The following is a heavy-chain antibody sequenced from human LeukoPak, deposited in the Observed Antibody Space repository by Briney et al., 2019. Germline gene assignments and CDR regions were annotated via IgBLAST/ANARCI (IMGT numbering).Heavy chain of an antibody. D-gene: IGHD3-22*01. V-gene: IGHV3-66*01. CDR1: GFNVSSNF. J-gene: IGHJ4*02. Sequence: PGGSLRLSCAASGFNVSSNFMSWVRQAPGKGLEWVSVIYPGGSTNYADSVKGRFTISTDKSKNTLYLQMNSLRAEDTAVYYCAVDYDTSGYPDYWGQGTLVTVSS. CDR2: IYPGGST. CDR3: AVDYDTSGYPDY.